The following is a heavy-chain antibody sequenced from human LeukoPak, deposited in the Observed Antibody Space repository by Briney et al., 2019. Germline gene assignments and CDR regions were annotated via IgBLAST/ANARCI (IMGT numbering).Heavy chain of an antibody. Sequence: PSETLSLTCTVSGDSISNYYWSWIRQPPGKGLEWIGYMYNSGSTNYNPSLKSRVTMSLDTSKNQFSLRLSSVTAADTAVYYCAREPEYCSSISCYHIWGQGTMVTVSS. CDR2: MYNSGST. CDR3: AREPEYCSSISCYHI. V-gene: IGHV4-59*01. J-gene: IGHJ3*02. D-gene: IGHD2-2*01. CDR1: GDSISNYY.